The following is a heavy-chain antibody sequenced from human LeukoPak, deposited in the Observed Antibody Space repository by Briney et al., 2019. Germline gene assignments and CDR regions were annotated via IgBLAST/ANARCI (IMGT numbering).Heavy chain of an antibody. CDR2: IYYSGST. CDR1: GGSISSYY. CDR3: AREERTRGYYGSGRLDAFDI. J-gene: IGHJ3*02. D-gene: IGHD3-10*01. V-gene: IGHV4-59*01. Sequence: SETLSLTCTVSGGSISSYYWSWIRQPPGKGLEWIGYIYYSGSTNYNPSLKSRVTISVDTSKNQFSLKLSSVTAADTAVYYCAREERTRGYYGSGRLDAFDIWGQGTMVTVSS.